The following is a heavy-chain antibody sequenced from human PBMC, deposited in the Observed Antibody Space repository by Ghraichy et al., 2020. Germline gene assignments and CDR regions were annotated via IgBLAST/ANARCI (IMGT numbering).Heavy chain of an antibody. V-gene: IGHV3-21*01. CDR1: GFTFSSYT. J-gene: IGHJ4*02. Sequence: GSLRLSCAASGFTFSSYTLTWVRQAPGEGLEWVSSISRTSCYIYYADSVKGRFTISRDNAKNSLYLQMNSLRAEDTAVYYCVRAVWRSDVSGGRCQSYPDYWGKGTLVTGSS. CDR2: ISRTSCYI. D-gene: IGHD2-15*01. CDR3: VRAVWRSDVSGGRCQSYPDY.